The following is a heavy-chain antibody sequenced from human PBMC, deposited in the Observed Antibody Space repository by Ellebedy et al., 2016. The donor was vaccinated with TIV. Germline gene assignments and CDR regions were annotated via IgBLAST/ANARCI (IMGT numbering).Heavy chain of an antibody. J-gene: IGHJ6*02. CDR3: ARVYAQGYYYGMDV. CDR2: LNPNSGST. CDR1: GYIFTSYD. V-gene: IGHV1-8*01. Sequence: ASVKVSCXASGYIFTSYDINWVRQATGQGLEWMGWLNPNSGSTGYAQRFQGRVTMTRNTSISTDYMELRSLTSEDTAVYYCARVYAQGYYYGMDVWGQGTTVTVSS. D-gene: IGHD5/OR15-5a*01.